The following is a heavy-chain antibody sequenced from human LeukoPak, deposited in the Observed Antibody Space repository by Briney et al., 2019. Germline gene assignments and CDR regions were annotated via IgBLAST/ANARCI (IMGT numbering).Heavy chain of an antibody. CDR2: ISGSGGST. CDR1: GFTFSSYA. J-gene: IGHJ4*02. D-gene: IGHD3-9*01. CDR3: ARDQRAGYDY. V-gene: IGHV3-23*01. Sequence: TGGSLRLSCAASGFTFSSYAMSWVRQAPGKGLEWVSAISGSGGSTYYADSVKGRFTIFRDNAKNSLYLQMNSLRAEDTAVYYCARDQRAGYDYWGQGTLVTVSS.